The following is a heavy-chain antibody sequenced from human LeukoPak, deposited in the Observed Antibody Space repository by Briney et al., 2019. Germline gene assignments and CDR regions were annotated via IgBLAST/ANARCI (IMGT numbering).Heavy chain of an antibody. CDR3: ARAGVIGY. CDR2: ISSSSSTI. V-gene: IGHV3-48*01. CDR1: GFTFSTYS. J-gene: IGHJ4*02. D-gene: IGHD2-21*01. Sequence: PGGSLRLSCAASGFTFSTYSMNWVRQAPGKGLEWVSYISSSSSTIYYADSVKGRFTISRDNAKNSLCLQMNSLRAEDTAVYYCARAGVIGYWGQGTLVTVSS.